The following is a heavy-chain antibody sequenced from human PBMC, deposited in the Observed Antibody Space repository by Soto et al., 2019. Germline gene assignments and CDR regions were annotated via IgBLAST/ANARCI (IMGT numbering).Heavy chain of an antibody. CDR2: ISGSGGST. CDR1: GFTFSSYA. D-gene: IGHD2-15*01. J-gene: IGHJ4*02. Sequence: PGGSLRLSCAASGFTFSSYAMSWVRQAPGKGLEWVSAISGSGGSTYYADSVKGRFTISRDNSKNTLYLQMNSLRVEDTAVYYCAKDFYRRPKGYCSGGSCFTFDYWGQGTLVTVSS. CDR3: AKDFYRRPKGYCSGGSCFTFDY. V-gene: IGHV3-23*01.